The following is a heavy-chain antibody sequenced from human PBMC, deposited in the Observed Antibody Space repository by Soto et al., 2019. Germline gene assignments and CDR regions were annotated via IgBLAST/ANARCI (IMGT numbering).Heavy chain of an antibody. V-gene: IGHV4-34*01. D-gene: IGHD5-18*01. CDR2: INHSGST. CDR3: ARVGYSYGN. J-gene: IGHJ4*02. Sequence: KPSETLSLTCAVYGGSFSGYYWSWIRQPPGKGLEWIGEINHSGSTNYNPSLKSRVTISVDTSKNHFSLKLSSVTAADTAVYYCARVGYSYGNWGLGTMVTVYS. CDR1: GGSFSGYY.